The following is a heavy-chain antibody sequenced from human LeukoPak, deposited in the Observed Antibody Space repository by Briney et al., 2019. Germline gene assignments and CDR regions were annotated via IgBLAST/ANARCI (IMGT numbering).Heavy chain of an antibody. CDR1: GYSVTSYW. J-gene: IGHJ4*02. Sequence: GESLKISCEGSGYSVTSYWIGWVRQMPGKGLECMGIVYPGDSDTRYSPSFQGQVTISADKSISTAYLQWSGLKASDTAIYYCARRSGNYYYDYWGQGTLVTVSS. D-gene: IGHD1-26*01. V-gene: IGHV5-51*01. CDR2: VYPGDSDT. CDR3: ARRSGNYYYDY.